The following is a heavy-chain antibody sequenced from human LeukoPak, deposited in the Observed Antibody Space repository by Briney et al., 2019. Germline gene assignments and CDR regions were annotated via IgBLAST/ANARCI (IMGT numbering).Heavy chain of an antibody. J-gene: IGHJ3*02. CDR3: ARGACSSTRCYDLGFDI. V-gene: IGHV1-3*01. CDR1: GYTFTKYA. CDR2: ITAGNGNT. Sequence: ASVKVSCKASGYTFTKYAIHWVRQAPGQTLEWMAWITAGNGNTKYSQKIQGRVTITRDTSASIVYMELSSLRSEDTAVYYCARGACSSTRCYDLGFDIWGQGTMVTVSS. D-gene: IGHD2-2*01.